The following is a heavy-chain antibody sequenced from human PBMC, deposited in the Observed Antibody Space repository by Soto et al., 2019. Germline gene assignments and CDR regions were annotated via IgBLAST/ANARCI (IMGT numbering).Heavy chain of an antibody. J-gene: IGHJ6*02. V-gene: IGHV4-31*03. Sequence: QVQLQESGPGLVKPSQTLSLTCTVSGGSISSGGYYWSWIRQHPGKGLGWIGYIYYSGSTYYNPSLKSRVTISVDTSKNQFSLKLSSVTAADTAVYYCARDDGYCSSTSCYANYGMDVWGQGTTVTVSS. CDR3: ARDDGYCSSTSCYANYGMDV. D-gene: IGHD2-2*03. CDR1: GGSISSGGYY. CDR2: IYYSGST.